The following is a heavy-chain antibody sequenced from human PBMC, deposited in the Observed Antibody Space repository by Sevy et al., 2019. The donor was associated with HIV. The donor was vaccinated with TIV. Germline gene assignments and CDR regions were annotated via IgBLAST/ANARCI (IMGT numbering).Heavy chain of an antibody. J-gene: IGHJ5*02. CDR1: GYTLTELS. Sequence: ASVKVSCKVSGYTLTELSMHWVRQAPGKGLEWMGGFDPEDGETIYAQMFQGRVTMTEDTSTDTAYMELSSLRSEDTAVYYCATDPYCISTSCYRFPWGQGTLVTVSS. V-gene: IGHV1-24*01. D-gene: IGHD2-2*01. CDR3: ATDPYCISTSCYRFP. CDR2: FDPEDGET.